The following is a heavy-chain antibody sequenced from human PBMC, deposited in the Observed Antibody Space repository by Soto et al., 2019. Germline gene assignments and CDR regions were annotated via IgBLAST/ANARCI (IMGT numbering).Heavy chain of an antibody. CDR1: GGTFSSYA. CDR3: ARDRRISGRCSGGSCYGIDY. D-gene: IGHD2-15*01. J-gene: IGHJ4*02. Sequence: ASVKVSCKASGGTFSSYAISWVRQAPGQGLEWMGGIIPIFGTANYAQKFQGRVTITADESTSTAYMELSSLRSEDTAVYYCARDRRISGRCSGGSCYGIDYWGQGTLVTVSS. V-gene: IGHV1-69*13. CDR2: IIPIFGTA.